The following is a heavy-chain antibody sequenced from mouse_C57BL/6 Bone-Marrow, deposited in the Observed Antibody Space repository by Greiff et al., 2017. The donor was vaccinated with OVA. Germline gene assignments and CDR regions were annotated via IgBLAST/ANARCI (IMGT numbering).Heavy chain of an antibody. J-gene: IGHJ1*03. CDR2: IDPETGGT. CDR1: GYTFTDYE. V-gene: IGHV1-15*01. Sequence: VQLQQSGAELVRPGASVTLSCKASGYTFTDYEMHWVKQTPVHGLEWIGAIDPETGGTAYNQKFKGKAILTADKSSSTAYMELRSLTSEDSAVYYCTMYGYDWYFDVWGTGTTVTGSS. D-gene: IGHD2-2*01. CDR3: TMYGYDWYFDV.